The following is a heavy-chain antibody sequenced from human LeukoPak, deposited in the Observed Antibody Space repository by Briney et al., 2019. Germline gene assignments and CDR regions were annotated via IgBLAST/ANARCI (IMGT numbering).Heavy chain of an antibody. CDR1: AFTFSIYE. CDR2: ISSSGDSI. CDR3: ARGGSAASSNWFDP. Sequence: PGGSLRLSCAASAFTFSIYEMNRVRQTPGKGLEWLSYISSSGDSINYRDSVKGRFTISRDNARNLLFLQINSLRVEDTAVYYCARGGSAASSNWFDPWGQGTLVTVSS. D-gene: IGHD1-26*01. V-gene: IGHV3-48*03. J-gene: IGHJ5*02.